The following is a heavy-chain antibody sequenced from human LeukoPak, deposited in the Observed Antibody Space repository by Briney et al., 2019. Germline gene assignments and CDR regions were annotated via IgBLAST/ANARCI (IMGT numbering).Heavy chain of an antibody. D-gene: IGHD1-1*01. Sequence: GGSLRLSCAASGFTFSRYGMHWVRQAPGKGLEWVAVIWYDGSEKYYADSVKGRFTISRDNSKNTLYLQMNSLRAEDTAVYYCAKDLTTGTLSSDCWGQGTLVTVSS. CDR3: AKDLTTGTLSSDC. J-gene: IGHJ4*02. CDR2: IWYDGSEK. V-gene: IGHV3-33*06. CDR1: GFTFSRYG.